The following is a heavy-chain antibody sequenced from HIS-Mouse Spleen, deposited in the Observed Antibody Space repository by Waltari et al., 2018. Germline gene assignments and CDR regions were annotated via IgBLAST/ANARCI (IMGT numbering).Heavy chain of an antibody. CDR1: GYTFTSYY. CDR2: INPSGGST. J-gene: IGHJ4*02. CDR3: ALSIAARLDY. V-gene: IGHV1-46*03. Sequence: QVQLVQSGAEVKKPGASVKVSCKASGYTFTSYYMHWVRQAPGQGLEWMGIINPSGGSTSYAQKFQGRVTMTRDTSTSTVYMELSSLGSEDTAVYYCALSIAARLDYWGQGTLVTVSS. D-gene: IGHD6-6*01.